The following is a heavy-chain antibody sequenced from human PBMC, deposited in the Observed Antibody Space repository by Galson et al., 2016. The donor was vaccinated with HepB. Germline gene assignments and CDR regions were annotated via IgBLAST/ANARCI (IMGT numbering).Heavy chain of an antibody. CDR2: TYYRAKWYK. CDR1: GDSVSTDSAT. CDR3: ARATANWDGGGDNWFDP. J-gene: IGHJ5*02. Sequence: CAISGDSVSTDSATWNWIRQSPSRGLEWLGRTYYRAKWYKTYAVSVKSRITINPDTSTNQIFLQLNSVTPEDSAIYYCARATANWDGGGDNWFDPRGQGTLVTVSS. V-gene: IGHV6-1*01. D-gene: IGHD7-27*01.